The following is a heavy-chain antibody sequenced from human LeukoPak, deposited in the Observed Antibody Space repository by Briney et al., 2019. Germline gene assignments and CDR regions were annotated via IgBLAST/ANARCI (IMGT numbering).Heavy chain of an antibody. V-gene: IGHV3-30*02. Sequence: PGGSLRLSCEASGFTFSSYGMHWVRQAPGKGPEWVAFIRYDGSNTYYADSVKGRFTISRDNSKNTLYLQMNSLRAEDTAVYYCAKAHSGSYRPDAFDIWGQGTMVTVSS. CDR3: AKAHSGSYRPDAFDI. CDR1: GFTFSSYG. D-gene: IGHD1-26*01. CDR2: IRYDGSNT. J-gene: IGHJ3*02.